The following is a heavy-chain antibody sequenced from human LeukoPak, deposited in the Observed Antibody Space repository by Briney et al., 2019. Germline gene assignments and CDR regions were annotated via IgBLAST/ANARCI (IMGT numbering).Heavy chain of an antibody. CDR2: ISHSSSYI. CDR1: GFTFSSYS. V-gene: IGHV3-21*01. CDR3: TRDGGFDY. J-gene: IGHJ4*02. D-gene: IGHD3-16*01. Sequence: PGGSLRLSCAASGFTFSSYSMNWVRQAPGKGLEWVSSISHSSSYIYYADSVKGRFTISRDNAKNSLYLQMNSLRAEDTAVYYCTRDGGFDYWGQGTLVTVSS.